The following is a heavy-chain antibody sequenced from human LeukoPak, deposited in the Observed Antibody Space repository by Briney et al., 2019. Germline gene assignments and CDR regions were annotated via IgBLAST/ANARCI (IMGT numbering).Heavy chain of an antibody. CDR1: GGSFSGYY. Sequence: KPSETLSLTCAVYGGSFSGYYWSWIRQPPGKGLEWIGEINHSGSTNYNPSLKSRVTISVDTSKNQFSLKLSSVTAADTAVYYCARFLAAAGPNWFDPWGQGTLVTVSS. J-gene: IGHJ5*02. CDR2: INHSGST. V-gene: IGHV4-34*01. D-gene: IGHD6-13*01. CDR3: ARFLAAAGPNWFDP.